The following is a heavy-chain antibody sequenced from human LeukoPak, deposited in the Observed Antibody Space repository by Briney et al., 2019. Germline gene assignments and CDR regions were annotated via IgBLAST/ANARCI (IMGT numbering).Heavy chain of an antibody. J-gene: IGHJ4*02. Sequence: GGSLRLSXAASGFTFCSHSMNWVRQAPGKGLEWVSHISSSSITIYYADSVKGRFTISRDNVKNSLYLQMNSLRAEDTAVYYCAWGGRGTFDYWGQGTLVTVSS. V-gene: IGHV3-48*01. CDR2: ISSSSITI. CDR3: AWGGRGTFDY. D-gene: IGHD3-16*01. CDR1: GFTFCSHS.